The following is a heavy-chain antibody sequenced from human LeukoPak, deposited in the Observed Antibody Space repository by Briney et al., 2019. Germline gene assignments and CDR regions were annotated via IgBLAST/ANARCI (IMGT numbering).Heavy chain of an antibody. D-gene: IGHD3-16*02. J-gene: IGHJ6*02. Sequence: PSETLSLTCAVYGGSFSGYYWSWIRQPPGKGLEWIGEINHSGSTNYNPSLKSRVTISVDTSKNQFSLKLSSVTAADTAVYYCANRRLPLYGMDVWGQGTTVTVSS. CDR2: INHSGST. V-gene: IGHV4-34*01. CDR1: GGSFSGYY. CDR3: ANRRLPLYGMDV.